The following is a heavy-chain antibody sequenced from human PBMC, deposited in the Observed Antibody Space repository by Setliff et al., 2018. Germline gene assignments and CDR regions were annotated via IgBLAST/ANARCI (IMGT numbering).Heavy chain of an antibody. CDR1: GGTFSSYA. V-gene: IGHV1-69*05. Sequence: SVKVSCKASGGTFSSYAISWVRQAPGQGLEWMGGIIPIFGTANYAQKFQGRVTITTDESTSTAYMELSSLRSEDTAVYYCTREWGDAFDIWGQGTMVTVSS. CDR2: IIPIFGTA. D-gene: IGHD1-26*01. J-gene: IGHJ3*02. CDR3: TREWGDAFDI.